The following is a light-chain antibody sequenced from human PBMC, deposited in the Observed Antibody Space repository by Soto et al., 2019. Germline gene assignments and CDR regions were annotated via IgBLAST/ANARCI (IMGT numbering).Light chain of an antibody. V-gene: IGKV1-5*01. J-gene: IGKJ1*01. CDR1: ESIDNW. Sequence: DFQVTQSPSTLSASVGDAVTITCRASESIDNWLAWYQQKPGKAPKLLIFAASTLVRGVPSKFSGRGSGTEFTLTISSLQADDFATYYCQQYHTDWTFGQGTKVDIK. CDR3: QQYHTDWT. CDR2: AAS.